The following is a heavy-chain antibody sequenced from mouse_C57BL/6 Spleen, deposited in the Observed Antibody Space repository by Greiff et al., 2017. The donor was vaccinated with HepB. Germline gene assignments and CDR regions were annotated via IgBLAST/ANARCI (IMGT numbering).Heavy chain of an antibody. V-gene: IGHV5-17*01. CDR3: ARRSSGF. D-gene: IGHD3-2*02. Sequence: EVQRVESGGGLVKPGGSLKLSCAASGFTFSDYGRHWVRQAPEKGLEWVAYISSGSSTIYYADTVKGRFTISRDNAKNTLFLQMTSLRSEDTAMYYCARRSSGFWGQGTSVTVSS. CDR2: ISSGSSTI. CDR1: GFTFSDYG. J-gene: IGHJ4*01.